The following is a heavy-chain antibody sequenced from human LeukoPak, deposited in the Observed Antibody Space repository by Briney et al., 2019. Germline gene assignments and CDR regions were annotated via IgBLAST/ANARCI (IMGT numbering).Heavy chain of an antibody. CDR2: ISSSGTTI. CDR1: GFTFNDYY. D-gene: IGHD1-26*01. CDR3: ARESHSGSFLDF. Sequence: GGSLRLSCAASGFTFNDYYMSWIRQAPGKGLEWVSYISSSGTTIYYADSVKGRFTISRDNAKNSLYLQMNSLRAEDTAVYYCARESHSGSFLDFWGQGTLVTVSS. J-gene: IGHJ4*02. V-gene: IGHV3-11*01.